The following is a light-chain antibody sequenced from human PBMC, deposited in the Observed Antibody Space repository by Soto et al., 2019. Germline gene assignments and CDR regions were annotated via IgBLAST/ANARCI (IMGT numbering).Light chain of an antibody. CDR1: QSVSRSY. J-gene: IGKJ3*01. CDR2: GAS. Sequence: EIVLTQSPGTLSLSPGERATLSCRASQSVSRSYLAWYQQKPGQAPRLLIYGASSRATGIPDRFRGSGSGTDFTLTISSLEPEDFAVYYCQQYGRDFGPGTKVDIK. CDR3: QQYGRD. V-gene: IGKV3-20*01.